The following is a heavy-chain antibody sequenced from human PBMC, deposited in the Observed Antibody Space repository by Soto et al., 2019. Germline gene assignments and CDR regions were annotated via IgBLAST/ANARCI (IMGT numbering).Heavy chain of an antibody. CDR3: AKDGGFWSGYYLPSYYYGMDV. J-gene: IGHJ6*02. CDR1: GFTFSSYG. V-gene: IGHV3-30*18. D-gene: IGHD3-3*01. CDR2: ISYDGSNK. Sequence: LRLSCAASGFTFSSYGMHWVRQAPGKGLEWVAVISYDGSNKYYADSVKGRFTISRDNSKNTLYLQMNSLRAEDTAVYYCAKDGGFWSGYYLPSYYYGMDVWGQGTTVTVSS.